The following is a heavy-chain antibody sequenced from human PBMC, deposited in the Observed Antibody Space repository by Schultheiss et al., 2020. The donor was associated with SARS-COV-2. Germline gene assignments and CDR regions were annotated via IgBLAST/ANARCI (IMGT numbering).Heavy chain of an antibody. J-gene: IGHJ6*02. V-gene: IGHV3-11*06. CDR2: ISSSSSYT. CDR3: ARDRGAAMVRGVISYYGMDV. Sequence: GESLKISCAASGFTFSDYYMSWIRQAPGKGLEWVSYISSSSSYTNYADSVKGRFTISRDNAKNSLYLQMNSLRAEDTAVYYCARDRGAAMVRGVISYYGMDVWGQGTTVTVSS. CDR1: GFTFSDYY. D-gene: IGHD3-10*01.